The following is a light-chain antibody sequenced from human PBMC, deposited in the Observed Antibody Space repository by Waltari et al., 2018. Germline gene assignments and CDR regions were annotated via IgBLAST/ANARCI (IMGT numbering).Light chain of an antibody. J-gene: IGLJ1*01. V-gene: IGLV2-8*01. CDR3: SSYAHNNHFV. Sequence: QSVLTQPPSATGSPGPSVTISCTGTNSDVGAYNYVSRYQQHPGKVPKLLIFEVTKRPVGVHARFSGSKSCNTASLTVSGLQADDEADYYCSSYAHNNHFVFGTGTKVTVL. CDR2: EVT. CDR1: NSDVGAYNY.